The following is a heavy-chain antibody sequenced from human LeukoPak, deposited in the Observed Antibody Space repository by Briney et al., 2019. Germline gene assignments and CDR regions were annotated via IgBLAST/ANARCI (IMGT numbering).Heavy chain of an antibody. D-gene: IGHD6-19*01. CDR1: GGSISSYY. J-gene: IGHJ4*02. CDR3: ARVVGSGWSYFDS. V-gene: IGHV4-59*01. Sequence: PSETLSLTCTVSGGSISSYYWSWLRQPPGKGLEWIAYRHHSGSSNYNPSLESRVTVSVDTSNNQFSLRVTSVTAADTAVYYCARVVGSGWSYFDSWGQGTLVTVSS. CDR2: RHHSGSS.